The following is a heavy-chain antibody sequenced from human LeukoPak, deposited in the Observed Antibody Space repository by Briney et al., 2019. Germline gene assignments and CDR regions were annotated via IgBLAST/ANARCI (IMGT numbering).Heavy chain of an antibody. Sequence: QPGGSLRLSCAASGFTFSSYAMSWVRQAPGKGLEWVSAISGSGGSTYYADSVKGWFTISRDNSKNTLYLQMNSLRAEDTAVYYCAKDGIAARLADYWGQGTLVTVSS. D-gene: IGHD6-6*01. CDR1: GFTFSSYA. J-gene: IGHJ4*02. CDR2: ISGSGGST. CDR3: AKDGIAARLADY. V-gene: IGHV3-23*01.